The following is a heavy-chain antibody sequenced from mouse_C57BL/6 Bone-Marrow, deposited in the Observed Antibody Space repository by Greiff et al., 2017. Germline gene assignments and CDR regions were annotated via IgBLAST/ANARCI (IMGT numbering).Heavy chain of an antibody. J-gene: IGHJ4*01. V-gene: IGHV1-9*01. Sequence: VQLQQSGAELMKPGASVKLSCKASGYTFTGYWIAWVKQSPGHGLEWIGEILPGSGSTNYNDNFKGKATFTADTASNTAYMQLSSLTTEDSAIYYCARGYYGSYSAMDYWGQGTLVTVSA. CDR2: ILPGSGST. CDR3: ARGYYGSYSAMDY. D-gene: IGHD1-1*01. CDR1: GYTFTGYW.